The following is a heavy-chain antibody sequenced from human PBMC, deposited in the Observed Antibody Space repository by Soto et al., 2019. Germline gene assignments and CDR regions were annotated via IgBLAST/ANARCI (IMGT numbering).Heavy chain of an antibody. V-gene: IGHV4-34*01. CDR3: ARCEKQQLYPYYYHYVMDF. Sequence: PSETLSLTCAVYGGSFSGYYWSWIRQPPGKGLEWIGEINHSGSTNYNPSLKSRVTISVDTSKNQFSLKLSSVTAADTAVYYCARCEKQQLYPYYYHYVMDFRGQGSSVTVSS. CDR1: GGSFSGYY. D-gene: IGHD6-13*01. CDR2: INHSGST. J-gene: IGHJ6*02.